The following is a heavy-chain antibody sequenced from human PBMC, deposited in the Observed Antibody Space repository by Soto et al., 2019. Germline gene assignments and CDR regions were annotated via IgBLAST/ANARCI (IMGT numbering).Heavy chain of an antibody. CDR1: GGSISSSSYY. D-gene: IGHD3-10*01. V-gene: IGHV4-61*01. Sequence: SETLSLTCTVSGGSISSSSYYWNWIRQPPGKGLEWIGYIYYSGSTNYNPSLKSRVTISVDTSKNQFSLKLSSVTAADTAVYYCARDPGSGSYYGWFDPWGQGTLVTVS. CDR3: ARDPGSGSYYGWFDP. CDR2: IYYSGST. J-gene: IGHJ5*02.